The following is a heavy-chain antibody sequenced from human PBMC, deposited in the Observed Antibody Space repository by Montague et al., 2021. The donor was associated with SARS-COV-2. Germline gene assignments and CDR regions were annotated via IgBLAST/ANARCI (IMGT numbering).Heavy chain of an antibody. Sequence: SETLSLTCTVSGGSISSYHWSWIRQPPGKGLEWIGYIYNNGNTNYSPSLKSRLTISVDTSKNQLPLKLNSVTAADTAVYYCARDRGNLYYGSGSYSMDVWGQGTTVTVSS. CDR2: IYNNGNT. V-gene: IGHV4-59*01. D-gene: IGHD3-10*01. J-gene: IGHJ6*02. CDR3: ARDRGNLYYGSGSYSMDV. CDR1: GGSISSYH.